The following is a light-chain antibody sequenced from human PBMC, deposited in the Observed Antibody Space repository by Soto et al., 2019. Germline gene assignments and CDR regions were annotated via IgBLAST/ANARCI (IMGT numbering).Light chain of an antibody. CDR1: QSVNSNH. V-gene: IGKV3-20*01. CDR2: GAS. CDR3: QQYGSSLVT. Sequence: EIVLTQSPGTLSLSPGDRATLSCRASQSVNSNHLAWYQQRPGQAPRLLIYGASIRATGIPDRFSGSGSGTDFTLTISRLEPEDFAVFYCQQYGSSLVTFGQGTRLEIK. J-gene: IGKJ5*01.